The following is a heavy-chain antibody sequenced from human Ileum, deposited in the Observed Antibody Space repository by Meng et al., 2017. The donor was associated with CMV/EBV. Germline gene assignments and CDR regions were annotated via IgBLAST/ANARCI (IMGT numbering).Heavy chain of an antibody. CDR1: GASISRYY. J-gene: IGHJ4*02. CDR2: IHSSGNT. Sequence: QVPLQGSGPGLVKPSATLSLHCTVFGASISRYYWTLIRQPAGKGLEFIGRIHSSGNTDYNSSLMSRVTMSIDTSKNQLSLNLNSVTAADTAVYYCARAAARGVPVDFWGQGMLVTVSS. V-gene: IGHV4-4*07. CDR3: ARAAARGVPVDF. D-gene: IGHD3-10*01.